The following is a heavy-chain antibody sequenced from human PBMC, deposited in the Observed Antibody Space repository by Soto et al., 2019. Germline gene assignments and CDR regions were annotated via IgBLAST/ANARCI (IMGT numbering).Heavy chain of an antibody. CDR3: AILAYGDYSLGWFDP. CDR2: IYYSGST. V-gene: IGHV4-59*01. Sequence: SETLSLTCTVSGGSFSSYYWSWIRQPPGKGLEWIGYIYYSGSTNYNPSLKSRVTISVDTSKNQFSLKLSSVTAADTAVYYCAILAYGDYSLGWFDPWGQGTLVTVSS. J-gene: IGHJ5*02. D-gene: IGHD4-17*01. CDR1: GGSFSSYY.